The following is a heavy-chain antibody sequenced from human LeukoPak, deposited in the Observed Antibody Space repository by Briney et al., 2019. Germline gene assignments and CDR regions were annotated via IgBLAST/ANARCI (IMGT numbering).Heavy chain of an antibody. CDR3: ARDRDNWNDPYFDY. J-gene: IGHJ4*02. Sequence: GGSLRLSCAASGFYFSSYSMNWVRQAPGKGLEWVSSISSSSSYIYYADSVKGRFTISRDNAKNSLYLQMNSLRAEDTAVYYCARDRDNWNDPYFDYWGQGTLVTVSS. CDR1: GFYFSSYS. CDR2: ISSSSSYI. D-gene: IGHD1-20*01. V-gene: IGHV3-21*01.